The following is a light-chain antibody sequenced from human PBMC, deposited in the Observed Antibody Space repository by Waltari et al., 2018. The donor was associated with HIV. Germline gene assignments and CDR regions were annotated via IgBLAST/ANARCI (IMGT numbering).Light chain of an antibody. V-gene: IGKV1-33*01. CDR2: DAS. Sequence: DIQITQSISSLSASVGDRFIITCQSSQYISNYLNWYQQKLGKAPKLLIYDASNLETGVPSRFSGSGSGTDFTFTISSLQPEDIATYFCQQYDNLPLTFGGGTKVEIK. CDR3: QQYDNLPLT. J-gene: IGKJ4*01. CDR1: QYISNY.